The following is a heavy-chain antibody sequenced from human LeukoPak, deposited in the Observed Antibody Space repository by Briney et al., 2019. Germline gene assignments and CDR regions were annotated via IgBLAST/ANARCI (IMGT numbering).Heavy chain of an antibody. Sequence: SETLSLTCTVSGGSISSGDYYWSWIRQPPGKGLEWIGYIYYSGSTYYNPSLKSRVTISVDTSKNQLSLKLSSVTAADTAVYYCARESTYCGGDCYAGEIDYWGQGTLVTVSS. D-gene: IGHD2-21*02. J-gene: IGHJ4*02. CDR2: IYYSGST. CDR1: GGSISSGDYY. CDR3: ARESTYCGGDCYAGEIDY. V-gene: IGHV4-30-4*01.